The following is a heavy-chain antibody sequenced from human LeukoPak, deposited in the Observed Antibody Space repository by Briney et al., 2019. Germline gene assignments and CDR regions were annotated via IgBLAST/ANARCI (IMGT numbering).Heavy chain of an antibody. CDR2: IYSGGST. CDR3: ARLGSIAAAGTPDY. Sequence: GGSLRLSCAASGFTVSSNYMSWVRQAPGKGLEWVSVIYSGGSTYYADSVKGRFTISRHNSKNTLYLQMNSLRAEDTAVYYCARLGSIAAAGTPDYWGQGTLVTVSS. J-gene: IGHJ4*02. CDR1: GFTVSSNY. V-gene: IGHV3-53*04. D-gene: IGHD6-13*01.